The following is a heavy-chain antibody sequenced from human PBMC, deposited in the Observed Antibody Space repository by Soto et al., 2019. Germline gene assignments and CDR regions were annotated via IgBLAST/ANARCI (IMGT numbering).Heavy chain of an antibody. J-gene: IGHJ1*01. Sequence: SMRLSCAASGFIFRDFHMSWIRQAPGKGLEWVSYISDSGAHTYYADSVRGRFTISRDNAKNSLFLDMDSLGAEDTTIYFCARKVGTLYCCGQGSLGTV. CDR2: ISDSGAHT. D-gene: IGHD2-8*02. V-gene: IGHV3-11*01. CDR1: GFIFRDFH. CDR3: ARKVGTLYC.